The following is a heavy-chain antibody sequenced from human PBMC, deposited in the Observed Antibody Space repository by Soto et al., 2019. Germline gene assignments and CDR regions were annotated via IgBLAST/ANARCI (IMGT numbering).Heavy chain of an antibody. CDR3: AKDRSYSGYDLYWFDP. J-gene: IGHJ5*02. V-gene: IGHV3-30*18. Sequence: GGSLRLSCAASGFTFSSYGMHWVRQAPGKGLEWVAVISYDGSNKYYADSVKGRFTISRDNSKNTLYLQMNSLRAEDTAVYYCAKDRSYSGYDLYWFDPWGQGTLVTVSS. CDR1: GFTFSSYG. CDR2: ISYDGSNK. D-gene: IGHD5-12*01.